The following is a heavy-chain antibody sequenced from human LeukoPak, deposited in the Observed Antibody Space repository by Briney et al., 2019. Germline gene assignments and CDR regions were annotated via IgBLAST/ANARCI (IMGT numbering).Heavy chain of an antibody. CDR1: GYTFTSYD. V-gene: IGHV1-8*01. D-gene: IGHD5-18*01. Sequence: ASVNVSYKPSGYTFTSYDINWGRRAPGPRLGCVGWMNPNSGNTGYAQKFQGRVTMTRNTYISTAYMELSSLRAEATAVYYCASVGRGYSYGFVYWGQGTLVTVSS. CDR2: MNPNSGNT. CDR3: ASVGRGYSYGFVY. J-gene: IGHJ4*02.